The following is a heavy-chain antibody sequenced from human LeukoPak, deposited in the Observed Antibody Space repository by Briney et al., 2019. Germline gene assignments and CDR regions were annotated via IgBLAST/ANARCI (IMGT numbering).Heavy chain of an antibody. Sequence: SETLSLTCAVYGGSFSGYYWSWIRQPPGKGLEWIGEINHSGSTNYNPSLKSRVTISVDKSKNQFSLKLSSATAADTAVYYCAGRLTPYYFDYWGQGTLVTVSS. V-gene: IGHV4-34*01. CDR3: AGRLTPYYFDY. CDR2: INHSGST. CDR1: GGSFSGYY. J-gene: IGHJ4*02.